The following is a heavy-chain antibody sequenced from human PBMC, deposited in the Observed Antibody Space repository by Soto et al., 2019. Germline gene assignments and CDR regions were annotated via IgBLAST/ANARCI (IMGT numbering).Heavy chain of an antibody. J-gene: IGHJ6*02. D-gene: IGHD1-26*01. CDR2: IYSGGST. CDR1: GFTVSSNY. CDR3: ARGGGIVTIPAYYYGIDV. Sequence: GGSLRLSCAASGFTVSSNYMSWVRQAPGKGLEWVSVIYSGGSTYYADSVKGRFTISSDNSKNTLYLQMNSLRAEDTAVYYCARGGGIVTIPAYYYGIDVWGQGTTVTVSS. V-gene: IGHV3-53*01.